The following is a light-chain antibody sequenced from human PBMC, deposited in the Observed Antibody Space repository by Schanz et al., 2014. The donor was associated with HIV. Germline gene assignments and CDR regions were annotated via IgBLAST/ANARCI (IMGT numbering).Light chain of an antibody. CDR3: QQYNAPRVT. CDR2: GVS. Sequence: EIVMTQSPGTLSVSPGERATLSCRASQRISDSNFAWYQQKPGQAPRLLIYGVSSRATGIPDRFSGSGSGTEFTLTISSLQSEDFAVYYCQQYNAPRVTFGPGTKVDIK. V-gene: IGKV3D-15*01. CDR1: QRISDSN. J-gene: IGKJ3*01.